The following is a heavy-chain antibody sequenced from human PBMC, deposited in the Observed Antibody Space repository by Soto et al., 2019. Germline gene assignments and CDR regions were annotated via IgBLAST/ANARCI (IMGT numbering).Heavy chain of an antibody. V-gene: IGHV3-64D*06. Sequence: GGSLRLSCSASRFSFSNYAMHWVRQAPGKGLEYISGISSNGESTYYAGSVKGRFTISRDNSKNTLFLQMRSLRDEDTAVYYCVKSATIAAASTDYFDYWGQGTLVTVSS. CDR3: VKSATIAAASTDYFDY. CDR1: RFSFSNYA. D-gene: IGHD6-25*01. J-gene: IGHJ4*02. CDR2: ISSNGEST.